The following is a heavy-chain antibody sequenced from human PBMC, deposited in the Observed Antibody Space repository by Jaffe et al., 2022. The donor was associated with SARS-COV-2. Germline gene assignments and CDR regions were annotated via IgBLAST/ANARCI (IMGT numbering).Heavy chain of an antibody. V-gene: IGHV3-73*02. CDR2: IRSKANSYAT. CDR3: TRPDTARGYGMDV. D-gene: IGHD3-10*01. J-gene: IGHJ6*02. CDR1: GFTFSGSA. Sequence: EVQLVESGGGLVQPGGSLKLSCAASGFTFSGSAMHWVRQASGKGLEWVGRIRSKANSYATAYAASVKGRFTISRDDSKNTAYLQMNSLKTEDTAVYYCTRPDTARGYGMDVWGQGTTVTVSS.